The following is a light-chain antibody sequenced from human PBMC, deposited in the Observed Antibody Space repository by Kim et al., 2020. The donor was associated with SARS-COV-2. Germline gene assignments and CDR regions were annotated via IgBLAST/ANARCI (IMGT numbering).Light chain of an antibody. V-gene: IGLV2-11*03. CDR3: CSYAGSYTWV. CDR1: SSDVGDYNY. CDR2: DVT. J-gene: IGLJ3*02. Sequence: GQSVTTSSTGTSSDVGDYNYVSWYQQHPGKAPKLMIYDVTRRPSGVPDRFSGSKSGSSASLTISGLPAEDEADYYCCSYAGSYTWVFGGGTQLTVL.